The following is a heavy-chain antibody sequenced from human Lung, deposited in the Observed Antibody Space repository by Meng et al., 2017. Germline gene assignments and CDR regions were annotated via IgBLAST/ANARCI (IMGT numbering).Heavy chain of an antibody. CDR1: DYTFTGYG. V-gene: IGHV1-18*01. CDR3: ARGTPGRSYSDY. D-gene: IGHD3-10*01. CDR2: LGAHDGDT. J-gene: IGHJ4*02. Sequence: QVQPVQSGPEGKKPGASLKVSFKASDYTFTGYGVSWVRQAPGQGLEWMAWLGAHDGDTSHAPKFQGRVTVSADRPTATAYMELRSLRSDDTAVYYCARGTPGRSYSDYWGQGTLVTVSS.